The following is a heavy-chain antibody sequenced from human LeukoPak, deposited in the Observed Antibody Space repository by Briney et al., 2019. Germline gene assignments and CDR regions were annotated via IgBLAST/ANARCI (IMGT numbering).Heavy chain of an antibody. J-gene: IGHJ4*02. CDR3: ARVEYSSSPENFDY. D-gene: IGHD6-6*01. V-gene: IGHV6-1*01. Sequence: PSQTLSLTCAISGDSVSSNSAAWNWIRQSPSRGLEWLGRTYYRSKWYNDYAVSVKSRIIINPDTSKNQFSLQLNSVTPEDTAVYYCARVEYSSSPENFDYWGQGTLVTVSS. CDR1: GDSVSSNSAA. CDR2: TYYRSKWYN.